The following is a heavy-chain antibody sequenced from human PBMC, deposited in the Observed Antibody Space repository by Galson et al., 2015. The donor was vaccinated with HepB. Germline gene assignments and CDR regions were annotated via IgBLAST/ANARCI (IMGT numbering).Heavy chain of an antibody. CDR3: ARDQRAVAGFDY. CDR1: GFTFSSYG. CDR2: ISCDGSNK. V-gene: IGHV3-30*03. J-gene: IGHJ4*02. Sequence: SLRLSCAASGFTFSSYGMHWVRQAPGKGLEWVAVISCDGSNKYYADSVKGRFTISRDNSKNTLYLQMNSLRAEDTAVYYCARDQRAVAGFDYWGQGTLVTVSS. D-gene: IGHD6-19*01.